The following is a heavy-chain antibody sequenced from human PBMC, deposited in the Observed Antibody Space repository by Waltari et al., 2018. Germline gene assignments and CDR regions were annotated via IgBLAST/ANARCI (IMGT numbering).Heavy chain of an antibody. J-gene: IGHJ4*02. D-gene: IGHD1-26*01. V-gene: IGHV3-9*01. CDR3: AKDIRGSYLYYFDY. Sequence: EVQLVESGGGLVQPGRSLRLSCAASGFTFDDYAMHWVRQAPGKGLEWVSGISWNSGSIGYADSGKGRFTISRDNAKNSLYLQMNSLRAEDTALYYCAKDIRGSYLYYFDYWGQGTLVTVSS. CDR1: GFTFDDYA. CDR2: ISWNSGSI.